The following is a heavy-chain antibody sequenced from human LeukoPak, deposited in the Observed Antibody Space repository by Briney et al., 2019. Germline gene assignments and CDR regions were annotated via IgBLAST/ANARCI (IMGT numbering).Heavy chain of an antibody. CDR3: ARAPPYSSASWGYYGMNV. D-gene: IGHD6-6*01. CDR2: IGIAGDT. V-gene: IGHV3-13*01. Sequence: GGSLRLSCAASGFTFSSYAMHWVRQTIGKGLEWVSSIGIAGDTYYPGSVKGRFTISRENAKNSLYLQMNSLRAGDTAVYYCARAPPYSSASWGYYGMNVWGQGTTVTVSS. CDR1: GFTFSSYA. J-gene: IGHJ6*02.